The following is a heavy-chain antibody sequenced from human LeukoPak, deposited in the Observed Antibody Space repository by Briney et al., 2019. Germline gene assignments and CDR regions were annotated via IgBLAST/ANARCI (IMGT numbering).Heavy chain of an antibody. V-gene: IGHV4-4*07. CDR3: ARGPAASGYFDY. D-gene: IGHD6-13*01. CDR2: IYSDGSV. J-gene: IGHJ4*02. Sequence: KPSENLSLTCSVSGGSISSHYWSWLRQPAGKGLEWIGHIYSDGSVNYNPSVKSRVTMSVDTSKNQFSLKLYFVTAADTAVFYCARGPAASGYFDYWDQGTLVTVSS. CDR1: GGSISSHY.